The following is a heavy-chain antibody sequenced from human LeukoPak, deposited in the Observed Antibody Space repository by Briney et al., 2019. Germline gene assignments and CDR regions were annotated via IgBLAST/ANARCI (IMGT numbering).Heavy chain of an antibody. Sequence: GASVKVSCKASGYTFTGYDMHWVRQAPGQGLEWMGWINPNSGGTKYAKKFQGWVTMTRDTSRSTAYMELSRLRSDDTAVYYCAREGDIVQGFDYCGDRNLVTVSS. J-gene: IGHJ4*01. CDR3: AREGDIVQGFDY. V-gene: IGHV1-2*04. D-gene: IGHD2-15*01. CDR1: GYTFTGYD. CDR2: INPNSGGT.